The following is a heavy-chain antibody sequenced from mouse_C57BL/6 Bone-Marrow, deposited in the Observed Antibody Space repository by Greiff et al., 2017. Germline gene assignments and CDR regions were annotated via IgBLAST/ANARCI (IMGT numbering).Heavy chain of an antibody. D-gene: IGHD4-1*02. CDR3: ARGQLGPLWYFDV. J-gene: IGHJ1*03. CDR1: GFTFSDYY. CDR2: INYDGSST. Sequence: EVQVVESEGGLVQPGSSMKLSCTASGFTFSDYYMAWVRQVPEKGLEWVANINYDGSSTYYLDSLKSRFIISRDNAKNILYLQMSSLKSEDTATYYCARGQLGPLWYFDVWGTGTTVTVSS. V-gene: IGHV5-16*01.